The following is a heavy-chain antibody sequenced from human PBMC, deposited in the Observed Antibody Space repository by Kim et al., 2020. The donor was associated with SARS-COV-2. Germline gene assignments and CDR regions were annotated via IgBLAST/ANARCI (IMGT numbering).Heavy chain of an antibody. V-gene: IGHV5-10-1*01. Sequence: GESLKISCKGSGYSFTSYWISWVRQMPGKGLEWMGRIDPSDSYTNYSPSFQGHVTISADKSISTAYLQWSSLKASDTAMYYCATSPTMNDALAGYYYGMDVWGQGTTVTASS. J-gene: IGHJ6*02. CDR1: GYSFTSYW. CDR2: IDPSDSYT. CDR3: ATSPTMNDALAGYYYGMDV. D-gene: IGHD1-1*01.